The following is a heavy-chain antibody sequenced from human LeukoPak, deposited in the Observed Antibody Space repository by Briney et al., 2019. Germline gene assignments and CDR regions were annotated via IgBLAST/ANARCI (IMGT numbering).Heavy chain of an antibody. J-gene: IGHJ5*02. V-gene: IGHV1-69*01. CDR3: AREGALGILAYNWFDP. Sequence: GSSVKVSCKASGGTFSSYAISWVRQAPGQGLERMGGIIPIFGTANYAQKFQGRVTITADESTSTAYMELSSLRSEDAAVYYCAREGALGILAYNWFDPWGQGTLVTVSS. CDR1: GGTFSSYA. D-gene: IGHD7-27*01. CDR2: IIPIFGTA.